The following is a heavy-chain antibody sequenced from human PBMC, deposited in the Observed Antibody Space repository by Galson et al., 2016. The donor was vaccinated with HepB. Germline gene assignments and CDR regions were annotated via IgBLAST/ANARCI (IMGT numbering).Heavy chain of an antibody. D-gene: IGHD1-1*01. V-gene: IGHV3-23*01. J-gene: IGHJ6*04. CDR2: IGGPGRSK. CDR1: GFTFSNYV. CDR3: AKAFTTADNFYQFGMDV. Sequence: SLRLSCAASGFTFSNYVMTWVRQSPGKGLEWVSRIGGPGRSKDYADSVKGRFTIFRDNSKNTLYLQIDSLRSEDTAVYYCAKAFTTADNFYQFGMDVWGKGTTVTVSS.